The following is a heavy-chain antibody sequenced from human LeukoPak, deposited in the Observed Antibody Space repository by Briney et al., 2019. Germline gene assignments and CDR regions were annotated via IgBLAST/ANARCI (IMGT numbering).Heavy chain of an antibody. CDR1: GFTFTSSA. CDR2: IVVGSGNT. D-gene: IGHD3-3*01. CDR3: ARVSRDYDPFFDY. V-gene: IGHV1-58*02. Sequence: SVKVSCKASGFTFTSSAMQWVRQARGQRLEWIGWIVVGSGNTNYAQKFQERVTITRDMSTSTAYMELSSLRSEDTAVYYCARVSRDYDPFFDYWGQGTLVTVSS. J-gene: IGHJ4*02.